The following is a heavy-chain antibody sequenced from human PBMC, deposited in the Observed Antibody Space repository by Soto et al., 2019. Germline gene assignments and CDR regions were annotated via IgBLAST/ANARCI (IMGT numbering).Heavy chain of an antibody. CDR2: IYYSGMT. CDR1: RGSISSGGYY. V-gene: IGHV4-31*03. J-gene: IGHJ4*02. D-gene: IGHD3-10*01. Sequence: QVQLQESGPGLVKPSQTLSLTCTVSRGSISSGGYYWSWIRQHPGKGLEWIGYIYYSGMTNYNPSLKSRVTISVDTSKNQFSLKLSSVTAADTAVYYCARDGGYGSGSYRFDYWGQGTLVTVSS. CDR3: ARDGGYGSGSYRFDY.